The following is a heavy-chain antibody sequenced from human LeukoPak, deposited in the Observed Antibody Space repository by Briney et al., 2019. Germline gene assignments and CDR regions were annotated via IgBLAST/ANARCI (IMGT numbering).Heavy chain of an antibody. Sequence: ASMTVSCKGSGYTFPGYYMHWVRQAPGQGLEWMGWINPNRGGTNYAQKFQGRVTMPRDTSITTAYMELSRLSSDDTAVYYCARHPGKVTNDWYFDLWGRGTLVTVSS. CDR1: GYTFPGYY. CDR2: INPNRGGT. V-gene: IGHV1-2*02. D-gene: IGHD4-23*01. CDR3: ARHPGKVTNDWYFDL. J-gene: IGHJ2*01.